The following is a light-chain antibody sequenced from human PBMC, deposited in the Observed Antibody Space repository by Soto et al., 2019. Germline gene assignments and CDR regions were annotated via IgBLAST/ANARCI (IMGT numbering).Light chain of an antibody. CDR3: QSYDYSLSGPYF. CDR2: GNT. CDR1: SSNIGAGYD. J-gene: IGLJ1*01. Sequence: QAVVTQPPSVSGAPGQRVTISCTGSSSNIGAGYDVHWYQQLPGTAPKLLIYGNTNRPSGVPDRFSGSKSGTSASLAITGLQAEDEADYYCQSYDYSLSGPYFFGTGTKLTVL. V-gene: IGLV1-40*01.